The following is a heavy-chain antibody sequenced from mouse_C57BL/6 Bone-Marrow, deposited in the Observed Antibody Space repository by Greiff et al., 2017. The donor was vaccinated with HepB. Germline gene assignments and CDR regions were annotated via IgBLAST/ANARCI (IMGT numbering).Heavy chain of an antibody. CDR2: ISYDGSN. D-gene: IGHD1-1*01. V-gene: IGHV3-6*01. J-gene: IGHJ2*01. Sequence: EVQLKESGPGLVKPSQSLSLTCSVTGYSITSGYYWNWIRQFPGNKLEWMGYISYDGSNNYNPSLKNRISITRDTSKNQFFLKLNSVTTEDTATYYCARKYYGSPYYFDYWGQGTTLTVSS. CDR1: GYSITSGYY. CDR3: ARKYYGSPYYFDY.